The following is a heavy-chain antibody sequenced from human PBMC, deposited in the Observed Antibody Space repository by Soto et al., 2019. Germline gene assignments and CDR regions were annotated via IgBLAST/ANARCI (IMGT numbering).Heavy chain of an antibody. J-gene: IGHJ6*03. CDR3: ARDLSWGSNWYYYMDV. V-gene: IGHV3-48*01. CDR2: ISSSSSVI. Sequence: GGSLRLSCAASGFTFSTYWMTWARQPPGKGLEWVSNISSSSSVIDYADSVKGRFTVSRDNARNSLYLQMNSLRAEDTAVYYCARDLSWGSNWYYYMDVWGKGTTVTVSS. D-gene: IGHD7-27*01. CDR1: GFTFSTYW.